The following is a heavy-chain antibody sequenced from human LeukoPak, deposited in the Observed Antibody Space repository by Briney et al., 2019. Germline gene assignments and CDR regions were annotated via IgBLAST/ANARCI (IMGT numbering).Heavy chain of an antibody. J-gene: IGHJ3*02. CDR2: IYYSGST. V-gene: IGHV4-61*01. Sequence: SQTLSLTCTVSGGSISSGSYYWSWIRQPPGKGLEWIGYIYYSGSTNYNPSLKSRVTISVDTSKNQFSLKLSSVTAADTAVYYCARDRTLAAFDIWGQGTMVTVSS. CDR1: GGSISSGSYY. D-gene: IGHD2-2*01. CDR3: ARDRTLAAFDI.